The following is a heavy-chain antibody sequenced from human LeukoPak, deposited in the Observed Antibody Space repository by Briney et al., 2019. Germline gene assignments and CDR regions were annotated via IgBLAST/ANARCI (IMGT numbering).Heavy chain of an antibody. V-gene: IGHV1-8*02. J-gene: IGHJ4*02. CDR1: GYTLTSYG. Sequence: GASVKVSCKASGYTLTSYGISWVRQAPGQGLEWVGWMNPNNSDIGYAQKFQGRVTMTRNTSIGTAYMELSSLRSEDTAIYYCVRVPPGTTIYAYWGQGTLVTVSS. D-gene: IGHD1-14*01. CDR2: MNPNNSDI. CDR3: VRVPPGTTIYAY.